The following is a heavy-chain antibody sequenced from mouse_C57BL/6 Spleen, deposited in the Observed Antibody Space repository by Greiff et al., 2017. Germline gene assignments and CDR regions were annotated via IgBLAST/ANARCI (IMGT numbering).Heavy chain of an antibody. J-gene: IGHJ4*01. V-gene: IGHV1-64*01. Sequence: QVQLQQPGAELVKPGASVKLSCKASGYTFTSYWMHWVKQGPGQGLEWIGMIHPNSGSTNYNEKFKSKATLTVDKSSSTAYMQLSSLTSEDSAVYYCARDLRGDAMDYWGQGTSVTVSS. CDR2: IHPNSGST. CDR3: ARDLRGDAMDY. CDR1: GYTFTSYW.